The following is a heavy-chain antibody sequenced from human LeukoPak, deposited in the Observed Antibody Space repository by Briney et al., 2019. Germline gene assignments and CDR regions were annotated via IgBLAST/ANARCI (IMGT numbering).Heavy chain of an antibody. J-gene: IGHJ4*02. Sequence: SVKVSCKASGGTFSSYAISWVRQAPGQGLEWVGRIIPIFGTANYAQKCQGRVTITTDESTSTAYMELSSRRSEDTAVYYCARAIAAAGYFDYWGQGTLVTVSS. CDR2: IIPIFGTA. CDR1: GGTFSSYA. V-gene: IGHV1-69*05. D-gene: IGHD6-13*01. CDR3: ARAIAAAGYFDY.